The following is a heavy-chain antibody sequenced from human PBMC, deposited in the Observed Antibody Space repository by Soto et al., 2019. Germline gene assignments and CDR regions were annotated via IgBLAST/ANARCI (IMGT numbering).Heavy chain of an antibody. D-gene: IGHD1-1*01. CDR3: ARGRYGDY. CDR2: ISAHNGNT. J-gene: IGHJ4*02. Sequence: QVHLVQSGAEVKKPGASVKVSCKGSGYTFTSYGITWVRQAPGQGLEWMGWISAHNGNTDYAQKLQGRVTVTRDTSTSTAYMELRSLRSDVTAVDYCARGRYGDYWGQGALVTVSS. CDR1: GYTFTSYG. V-gene: IGHV1-18*01.